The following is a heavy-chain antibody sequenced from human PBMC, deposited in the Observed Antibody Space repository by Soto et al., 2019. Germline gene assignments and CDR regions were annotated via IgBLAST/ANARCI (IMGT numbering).Heavy chain of an antibody. D-gene: IGHD2-21*02. Sequence: EVQLVETGGGLIQPRGSLRLSCAASGFTVSSNYMSWVRQAPGKGLEWVSVIYSGGSTYYADSVKGRFTISRDNSKNTLYLQMNSLRAEDTAVYYCARDRYGDYYYYYGMDVWGQGTTVTVSS. J-gene: IGHJ6*02. CDR3: ARDRYGDYYYYYGMDV. CDR2: IYSGGST. V-gene: IGHV3-53*02. CDR1: GFTVSSNY.